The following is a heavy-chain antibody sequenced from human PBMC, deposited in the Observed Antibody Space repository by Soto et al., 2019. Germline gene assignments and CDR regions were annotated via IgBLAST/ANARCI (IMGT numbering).Heavy chain of an antibody. D-gene: IGHD4-17*01. CDR2: IYPGDSDT. J-gene: IGHJ6*03. Sequence: GESLKISCKGSGYSFTSYWIGWVRQMPGKGLEWMGIIYPGDSDTRYSPSFQGQVTISADKSISTAYLQWSSLKASDTAMYYCARRATVTPQYYYYMDVWGKGTTVTVSS. CDR3: ARRATVTPQYYYYMDV. CDR1: GYSFTSYW. V-gene: IGHV5-51*01.